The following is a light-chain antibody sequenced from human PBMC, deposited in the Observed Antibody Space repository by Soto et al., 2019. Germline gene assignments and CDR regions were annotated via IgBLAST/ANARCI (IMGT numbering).Light chain of an antibody. J-gene: IGKJ1*01. CDR3: QHNNSLRT. CDR2: KAS. V-gene: IGKV1-5*03. Sequence: DIQMTQSPSTLSASVGERVTITCRASQSISSWLAWYQQKPGKAPRLLIYKASSIESGVPSRFSGSGSGTEFTITISSLQPDYFATYYRQHNNSLRTFGQGTKVEIK. CDR1: QSISSW.